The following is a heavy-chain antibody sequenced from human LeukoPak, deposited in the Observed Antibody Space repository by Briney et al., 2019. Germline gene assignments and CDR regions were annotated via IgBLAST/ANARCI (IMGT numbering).Heavy chain of an antibody. CDR2: INPNSGDT. V-gene: IGHV1-2*04. Sequence: ASVKVSCKASGYTFNTYGITWVRQAPGQGLEWMGWINPNSGDTNYAQKFQGWVIMTRDTSISTAYMELSRLRSDDTAVYYCARASGSYWWFDSWGQGTLVTVSS. CDR1: GYTFNTYG. J-gene: IGHJ5*01. D-gene: IGHD1-26*01. CDR3: ARASGSYWWFDS.